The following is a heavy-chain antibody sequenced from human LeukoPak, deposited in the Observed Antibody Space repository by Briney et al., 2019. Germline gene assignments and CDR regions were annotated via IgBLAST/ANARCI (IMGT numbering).Heavy chain of an antibody. V-gene: IGHV5-51*01. CDR2: IYPGDSDT. D-gene: IGHD2-2*01. CDR1: GYSFTSYW. Sequence: GESPKISCKGSGYSFTSYWIGWVRQMPGKGLEWMGIIYPGDSDTRYSPSFQGQVTISADKSISTAYLQWSSLKASDTAMYYCARHAYCSSTSCPYYYYGMDVWGQGTTVTVSS. J-gene: IGHJ6*02. CDR3: ARHAYCSSTSCPYYYYGMDV.